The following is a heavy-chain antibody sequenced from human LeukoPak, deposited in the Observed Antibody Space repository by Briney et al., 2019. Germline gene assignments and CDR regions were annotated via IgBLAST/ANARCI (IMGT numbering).Heavy chain of an antibody. Sequence: GGSLRLSCAASGFTFSSYEMNWVRQAPGKGLEWVSSISSSSSYIYYADSVKGRFTISRDNAKNSLYLQMNSLRAEDTAVYYCARWLITDSSSWYEVPNYYYYYYMDVWGKGTTVTVSS. CDR2: ISSSSSYI. CDR3: ARWLITDSSSWYEVPNYYYYYYMDV. J-gene: IGHJ6*03. CDR1: GFTFSSYE. V-gene: IGHV3-21*01. D-gene: IGHD6-13*01.